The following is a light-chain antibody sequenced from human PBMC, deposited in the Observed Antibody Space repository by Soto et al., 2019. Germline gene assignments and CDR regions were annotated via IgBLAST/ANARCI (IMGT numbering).Light chain of an antibody. V-gene: IGKV3-15*01. CDR2: GAS. CDR3: QQYNNWPRT. J-gene: IGKJ1*01. CDR1: QSVSTN. Sequence: EIVMTQSPATLSVSPGERAILSCRASQSVSTNLAWYQQKPGQAPGLLIYGASTRATGIPARFSGSGSGTEFTLTISSLQSEDFAVYWCQQYNNWPRTFGQGTKVEIK.